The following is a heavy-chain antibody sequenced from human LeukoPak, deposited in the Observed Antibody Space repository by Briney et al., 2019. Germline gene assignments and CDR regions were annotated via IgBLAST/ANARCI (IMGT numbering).Heavy chain of an antibody. D-gene: IGHD4-17*01. CDR2: MSHDGSNI. Sequence: PGGSLRLSCASSGFTFSNYVLYWVRQAPGKGLEWVAGMSHDGSNIYYADPVKGRFTVSRDNSKNTLYLQMNSQRVEDTAVYSCARESFGDYYFDYWGQGTLVTVSS. V-gene: IGHV3-30*14. CDR3: ARESFGDYYFDY. CDR1: GFTFSNYV. J-gene: IGHJ4*02.